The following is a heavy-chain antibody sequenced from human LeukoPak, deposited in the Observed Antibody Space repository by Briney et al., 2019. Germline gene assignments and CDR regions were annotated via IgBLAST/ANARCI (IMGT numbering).Heavy chain of an antibody. CDR1: GYTFTGYY. D-gene: IGHD2-2*01. Sequence: ASVKVSCKASGYTFTGYYMHWVRQAPGQGLEWMGWINPNSGGTNYAQKSQGRVTMTRDTSISTAYMELSRLRSDDTAVYYCARFSVPAAIPHKNYYYYYGMDVWGQGTTVTVSS. CDR3: ARFSVPAAIPHKNYYYYYGMDV. CDR2: INPNSGGT. V-gene: IGHV1-2*02. J-gene: IGHJ6*02.